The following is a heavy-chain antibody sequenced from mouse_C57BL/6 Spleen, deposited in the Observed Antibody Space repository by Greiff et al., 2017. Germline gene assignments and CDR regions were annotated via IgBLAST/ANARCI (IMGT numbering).Heavy chain of an antibody. CDR3: ARGYRAMDY. J-gene: IGHJ4*01. D-gene: IGHD2-2*01. CDR2: INPSTGGT. V-gene: IGHV1-42*01. CDR1: GYSFTGYY. Sequence: VQLQQSGPELVKPGASVKISCKASGYSFTGYYMNWVKQSPEKSLEWIGEINPSTGGTTYNQKFKAKATLTVDKSSSTAYMQLKSLTSEDSAVYYCARGYRAMDYWGQGTSVTVSS.